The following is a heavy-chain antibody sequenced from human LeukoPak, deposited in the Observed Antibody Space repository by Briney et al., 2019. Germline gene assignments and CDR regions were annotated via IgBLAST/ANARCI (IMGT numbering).Heavy chain of an antibody. V-gene: IGHV3-30-3*01. CDR2: ISCDGSNK. Sequence: GGSLRLSCAASGFTFSSYAMHWVRQAPGKGLEWVAVISCDGSNKYYADSVKGRFTISRDNSKNTLYLQMNSLRAEDTAVYYCARGGFDPWGQGTLVTVSS. CDR3: ARGGFDP. CDR1: GFTFSSYA. J-gene: IGHJ5*02. D-gene: IGHD3-16*01.